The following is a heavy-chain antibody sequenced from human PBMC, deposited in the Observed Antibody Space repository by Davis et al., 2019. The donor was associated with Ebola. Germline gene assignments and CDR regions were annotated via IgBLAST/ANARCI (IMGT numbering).Heavy chain of an antibody. CDR1: GFTLSGYD. V-gene: IGHV3-23*01. CDR2: LGTSADT. J-gene: IGHJ3*02. D-gene: IGHD1-26*01. Sequence: PGGSLRLSCAASGFTLSGYDMSWVRQAPGKGLEWVSTLGTSADTYYAESVKGRFTISRDNSKNTLYLQMNGLRVEDTAIYYCAKDTSNIWFDIWGQGTMVTVSS. CDR3: AKDTSNIWFDI.